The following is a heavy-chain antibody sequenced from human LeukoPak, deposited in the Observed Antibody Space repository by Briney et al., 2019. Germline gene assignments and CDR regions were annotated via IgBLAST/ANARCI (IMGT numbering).Heavy chain of an antibody. Sequence: SVKVSCKASGGAFSSYAISWVRQAPGQGLEWMGGIIPVFGTANYAQKFQGRVTITADESTSTAYMELSSLRSEDTAVYYCASLITIGDYMDVWGKGTTVTVSS. V-gene: IGHV1-69*01. CDR1: GGAFSSYA. CDR3: ASLITIGDYMDV. CDR2: IIPVFGTA. D-gene: IGHD3-16*01. J-gene: IGHJ6*03.